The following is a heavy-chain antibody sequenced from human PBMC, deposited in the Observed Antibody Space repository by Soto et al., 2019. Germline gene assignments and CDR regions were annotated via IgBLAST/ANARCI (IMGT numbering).Heavy chain of an antibody. J-gene: IGHJ4*02. V-gene: IGHV4-39*01. CDR2: ISHSGST. CDR3: ARHMDYNILTGYFD. D-gene: IGHD3-9*01. Sequence: QLQLQESGPGLVKPSETLSLTCNVSGASTDSTIHYWAWIRQSPGKGLEWIGSISHSGSTHYNPSFKSRITISADKSKNQFSLTLTTVTPADTAVYFCARHMDYNILTGYFDWGQGTLVTVS. CDR1: GASTDSTIHY.